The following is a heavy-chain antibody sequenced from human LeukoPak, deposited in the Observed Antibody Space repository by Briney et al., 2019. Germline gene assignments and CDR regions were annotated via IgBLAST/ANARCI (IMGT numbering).Heavy chain of an antibody. V-gene: IGHV3-20*04. CDR2: INWNGGST. J-gene: IGHJ4*02. CDR1: GFNFDDYS. Sequence: PGGSLRLSCAASGFNFDDYSMNWVRHAPGKGLEWVSGINWNGGSTGYAASVKGRFTISRDNSKNTLYLQMISLRAEDTAVYYCARGQFRLSDYDSSGFDYWGQGTLVTVSS. CDR3: ARGQFRLSDYDSSGFDY. D-gene: IGHD3-22*01.